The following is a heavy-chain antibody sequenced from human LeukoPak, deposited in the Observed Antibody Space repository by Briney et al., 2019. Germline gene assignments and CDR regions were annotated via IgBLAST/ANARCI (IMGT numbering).Heavy chain of an antibody. CDR2: INPNSGGT. CDR1: VYTFTGYY. Sequence: ASVKVSCKASVYTFTGYYMHWVRQAPGQGLEWMGWINPNSGGTNYAQKFQGRVTMTRDTSISTAYMELSRLRSDDTAVYYCASSNWLRDANFDSWGQGTLVTVSS. D-gene: IGHD6-13*01. J-gene: IGHJ4*02. V-gene: IGHV1-2*02. CDR3: ASSNWLRDANFDS.